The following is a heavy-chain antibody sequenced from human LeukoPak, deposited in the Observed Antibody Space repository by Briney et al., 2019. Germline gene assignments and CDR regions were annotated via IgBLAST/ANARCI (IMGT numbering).Heavy chain of an antibody. J-gene: IGHJ4*02. D-gene: IGHD3-10*01. V-gene: IGHV4-61*08. CDR1: GGSISSGGYY. Sequence: SQTLSLTCTVSGGSISSGGYYWNWIRQPPGRGLEWIGDIHYSGSTNYNPSLKSRVTISVDTSKNQFSLKLSSVTAADTAVYYCARGFTMVRGVVDYWGQGTLVTVSS. CDR3: ARGFTMVRGVVDY. CDR2: IHYSGST.